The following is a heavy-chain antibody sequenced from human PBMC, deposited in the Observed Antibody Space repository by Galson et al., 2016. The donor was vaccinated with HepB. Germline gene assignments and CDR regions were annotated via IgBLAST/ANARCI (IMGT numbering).Heavy chain of an antibody. D-gene: IGHD3-22*01. Sequence: SLRLSCAGSGFTFSSYWIHWVRQVPGKGLVWVARTNSDGSETNYADSVKGRFIISRDNAKNTLYLQMNSLRAEETAVYYCARGMIVIVYEIDVWGQGTTVTVSS. CDR1: GFTFSSYW. CDR2: TNSDGSET. CDR3: ARGMIVIVYEIDV. J-gene: IGHJ6*02. V-gene: IGHV3-74*01.